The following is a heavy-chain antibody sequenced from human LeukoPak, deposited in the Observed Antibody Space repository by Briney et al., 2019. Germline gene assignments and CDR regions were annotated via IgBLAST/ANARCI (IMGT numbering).Heavy chain of an antibody. CDR3: AKALSFVTHFDY. CDR1: GFTFSSYA. CDR2: ISGNGGNT. J-gene: IGHJ4*02. D-gene: IGHD3-10*01. Sequence: EGSLRLSCAASGFTFSSYAMTWVRQAPGKGLEWVSVISGNGGNTYYADSVKGRFTISRDNSKNTLHLQMNSLRAEDTAIYYCAKALSFVTHFDYWGQGTLVTVSS. V-gene: IGHV3-23*01.